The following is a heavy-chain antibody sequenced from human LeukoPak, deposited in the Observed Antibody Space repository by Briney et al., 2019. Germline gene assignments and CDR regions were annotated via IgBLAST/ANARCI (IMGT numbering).Heavy chain of an antibody. CDR1: GESISSGPTY. V-gene: IGHV4-61*02. J-gene: IGHJ4*02. CDR2: LYTGGST. Sequence: PSETLSLTCNVSGESISSGPTYWSWIRQSAGRGLEWIGRLYTGGSTNYNPSLKNRVTISVDTSKNQFSLKLSSVTAADTAVYYCARETWDYYDSSPCLDYWGQGTLVTVSS. D-gene: IGHD3-22*01. CDR3: ARETWDYYDSSPCLDY.